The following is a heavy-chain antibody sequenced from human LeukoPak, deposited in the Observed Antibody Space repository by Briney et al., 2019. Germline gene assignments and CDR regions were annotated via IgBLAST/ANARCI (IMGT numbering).Heavy chain of an antibody. CDR3: ATTRYSSSWYYFDY. CDR2: ISYDGSNK. V-gene: IGHV3-30-3*01. D-gene: IGHD6-13*01. CDR1: GFTFSSYA. Sequence: GGSLRLSCAASGFTFSSYAMHWVRQAPGKGLEWVAFISYDGSNKYYADSVKGRFTISRDNSKNTLYLQMNSLRAEDTAVYYCATTRYSSSWYYFDYWGQGTLVTVSS. J-gene: IGHJ4*02.